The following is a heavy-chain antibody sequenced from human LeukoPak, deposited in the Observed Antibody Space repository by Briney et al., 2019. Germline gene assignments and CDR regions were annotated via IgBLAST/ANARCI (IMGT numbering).Heavy chain of an antibody. J-gene: IGHJ4*02. Sequence: GGSLRLSCAASGFTFSSYSMNWVRQAPGKGLEWVSSISSSSSYIYYADSVKGRFTISRDNAKNSLYLQMNSLRAEDTAVYYCARDKVGATGTFDYWGQGTLVTVSS. CDR1: GFTFSSYS. V-gene: IGHV3-21*01. CDR3: ARDKVGATGTFDY. D-gene: IGHD1-26*01. CDR2: ISSSSSYI.